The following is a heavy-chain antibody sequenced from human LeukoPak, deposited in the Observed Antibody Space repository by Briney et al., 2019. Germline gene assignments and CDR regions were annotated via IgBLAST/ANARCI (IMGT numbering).Heavy chain of an antibody. CDR1: GFTFSSYE. Sequence: GGSLILSCAASGFTFSSYEINWVRKPPGKGQEWVSYISSSGSTIYYADSVKGRFTISRDNAKNSLYLQMNSLRAEDTTVYYCARVTYYYNSSGYSEAFDIWGQGTMVTVSS. V-gene: IGHV3-48*03. CDR2: ISSSGSTI. D-gene: IGHD3-22*01. CDR3: ARVTYYYNSSGYSEAFDI. J-gene: IGHJ3*02.